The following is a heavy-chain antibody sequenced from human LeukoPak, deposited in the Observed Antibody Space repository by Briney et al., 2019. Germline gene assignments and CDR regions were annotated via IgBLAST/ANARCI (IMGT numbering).Heavy chain of an antibody. J-gene: IGHJ4*02. D-gene: IGHD3-22*01. Sequence: PSETLSLTCAVYGGSFSGYYWSWIRQPPGKGLEWIGEINHSGSTNYNPSLKSRVTISVDTSKNQFSLKLSSVTAADTAVYYCARSRYVYDSSGYYFDYWGQGTLVTVSS. CDR2: INHSGST. CDR1: GGSFSGYY. V-gene: IGHV4-34*01. CDR3: ARSRYVYDSSGYYFDY.